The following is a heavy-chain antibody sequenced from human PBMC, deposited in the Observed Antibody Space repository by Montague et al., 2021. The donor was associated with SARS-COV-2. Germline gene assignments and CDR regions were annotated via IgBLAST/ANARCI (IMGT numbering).Heavy chain of an antibody. CDR2: ISGSGAGT. V-gene: IGHV3-23*01. Sequence: SLRLSCAASGFTFNSYAVNWVRQAPGKGLEWVSSISGSGAGTYYADPVKGRFTISRDNSKNTLYLQMNSLRAEDTAVYYCAKGGGGYNDAFEIWGQGTRVTVSS. CDR3: AKGGGGYNDAFEI. CDR1: GFTFNSYA. D-gene: IGHD3-22*01. J-gene: IGHJ3*02.